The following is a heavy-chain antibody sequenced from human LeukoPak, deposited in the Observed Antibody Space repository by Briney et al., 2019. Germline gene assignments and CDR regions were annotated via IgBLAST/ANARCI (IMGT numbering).Heavy chain of an antibody. CDR1: GFTFSNYL. D-gene: IGHD6-19*01. CDR2: IKADGSEK. Sequence: GGSLRLSCAASGFTFSNYLMTWVRQAPGKGLEWVADIKADGSEKYYVDSVKDRFTILRDNAKNSLYLQMNSLRADDTAVYYCARYYSISGIAVAGTVEGFDYWGQGTLVTVSS. V-gene: IGHV3-7*01. CDR3: ARYYSISGIAVAGTVEGFDY. J-gene: IGHJ4*02.